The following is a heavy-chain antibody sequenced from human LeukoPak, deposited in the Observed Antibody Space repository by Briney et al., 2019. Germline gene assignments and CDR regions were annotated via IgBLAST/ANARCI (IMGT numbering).Heavy chain of an antibody. V-gene: IGHV1-8*01. CDR3: ARNEYGTGWFDH. CDR1: GYTFTSYD. Sequence: ASVKVSCKASGYTFTSYDINWVRQATGQGLEWMGWMTPNSGKTGYAQKFQGRVTVTRDTSTSTAYMELSSLTSEDTAVYYCARNEYGTGWFDHWGQGTVVTVSS. J-gene: IGHJ5*02. D-gene: IGHD2-8*02. CDR2: MTPNSGKT.